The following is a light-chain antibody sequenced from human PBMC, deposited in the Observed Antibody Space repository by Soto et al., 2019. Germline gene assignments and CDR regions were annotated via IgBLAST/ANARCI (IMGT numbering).Light chain of an antibody. CDR3: QQRSNWTT. V-gene: IGKV3-11*01. CDR2: DAS. Sequence: EIVLTQSPATLSLSPGERATLSCRASQSVSSYLAWYQQKPGQAPRLLTYDASNRATGIPDRFSGSGSGTDITRTITSLEPEDFAVDYCQQRSNWTTFGGGTKVDIK. J-gene: IGKJ4*01. CDR1: QSVSSY.